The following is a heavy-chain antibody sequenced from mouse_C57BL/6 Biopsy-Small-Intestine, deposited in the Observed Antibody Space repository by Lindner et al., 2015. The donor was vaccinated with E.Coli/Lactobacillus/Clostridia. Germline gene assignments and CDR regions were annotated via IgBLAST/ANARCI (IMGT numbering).Heavy chain of an antibody. CDR2: INPNSGGT. D-gene: IGHD1-1*01. J-gene: IGHJ3*01. Sequence: SVKVSCKASGYTFNDYYVHWMRQAPGQGPEWMGRINPNSGGTDYARKFLGRVTLTRDTSMRTVYMEMTSLKSDDTAVYFCAKGLVIRGTLTPFEDWGQGTVVTVSS. CDR1: GYTFNDYY. CDR3: AKGLVIRGTLTPFED. V-gene: IGHV1-62-2*01.